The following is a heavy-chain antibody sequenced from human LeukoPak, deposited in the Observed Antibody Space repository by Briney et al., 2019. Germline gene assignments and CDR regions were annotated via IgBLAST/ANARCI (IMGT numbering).Heavy chain of an antibody. CDR2: ISSSSSYI. CDR1: GFTFSSYS. CDR3: AREDYGDYGGFDP. D-gene: IGHD4-17*01. J-gene: IGHJ5*02. Sequence: GGSLRLSCAASGFTFSSYSMNWVRQAPGKGLEWVSSISSSSSYIYYADSVKGRFTISRDNAKNSLYLQMNSLRAEDTAVYYCAREDYGDYGGFDPWGQGTLVTVSS. V-gene: IGHV3-21*01.